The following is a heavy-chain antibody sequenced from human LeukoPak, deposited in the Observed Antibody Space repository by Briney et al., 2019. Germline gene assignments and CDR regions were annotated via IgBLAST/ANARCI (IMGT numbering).Heavy chain of an antibody. V-gene: IGHV3-21*06. D-gene: IGHD6-19*01. J-gene: IGHJ4*02. CDR2: ISTSGDST. Sequence: GGSLRLSCAASGFTFSSQNMNWARQAPGKGLEWVAYISTSGDSTKYAASVEGRFTISRDNAENSLFLLMNSLRVEDTAVYYCVKNGWLDYWGQGILVTVSS. CDR1: GFTFSSQN. CDR3: VKNGWLDY.